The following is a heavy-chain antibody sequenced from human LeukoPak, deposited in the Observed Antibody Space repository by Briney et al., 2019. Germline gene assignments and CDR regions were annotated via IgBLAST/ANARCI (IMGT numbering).Heavy chain of an antibody. CDR2: ISSSGSTI. CDR1: GFTFSSYE. J-gene: IGHJ4*02. Sequence: SGGSLRLSCAASGFTFSSYEMNWVRQAPGKGLEWVSYISSSGSTIYYADSVKGRFTISRDNAKNSLYLQMNSLRAEDTAVYYCARELYYYDSSGYYLGLDYWGQGTLVTVSS. V-gene: IGHV3-48*03. D-gene: IGHD3-22*01. CDR3: ARELYYYDSSGYYLGLDY.